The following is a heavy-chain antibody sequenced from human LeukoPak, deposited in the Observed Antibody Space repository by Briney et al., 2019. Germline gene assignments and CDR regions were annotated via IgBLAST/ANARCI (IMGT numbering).Heavy chain of an antibody. Sequence: ASVKVSCKASGGTFSSYAISWVRQAPGQGLEWMGGIIPIFGTANYAQKFQSRVTITADESTSIAYMELSSLRSEDTAVYYCARGGYGDYGGYWGQGTLVTVSS. CDR3: ARGGYGDYGGY. V-gene: IGHV1-69*13. CDR1: GGTFSSYA. D-gene: IGHD4-17*01. J-gene: IGHJ4*02. CDR2: IIPIFGTA.